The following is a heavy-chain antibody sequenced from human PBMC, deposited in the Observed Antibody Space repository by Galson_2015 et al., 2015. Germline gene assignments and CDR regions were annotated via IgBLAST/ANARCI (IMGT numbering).Heavy chain of an antibody. CDR2: ITARRGSP. CDR3: AKGVGSDFYYSNDY. Sequence: PRLPSAAPGPTPSTYAISCLRQAPRKALESVSLITARRGSPYYADSVKRRFTISRDNSKNTLYLQMSSLRAEDTAMYFCAKGVGSDFYYSNDYWGQGTLVTVSS. V-gene: IGHV3-23*01. J-gene: IGHJ4*02. CDR1: GPTPSTYA. D-gene: IGHD3-22*01.